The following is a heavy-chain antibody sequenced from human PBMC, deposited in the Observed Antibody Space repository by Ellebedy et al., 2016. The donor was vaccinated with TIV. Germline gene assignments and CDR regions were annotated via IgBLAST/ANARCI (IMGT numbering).Heavy chain of an antibody. Sequence: GESLKISCAASGFTFSSNALSWVTHAPGKGLGWVAAISRSGGSTYYADSVKGRFTISRDTSKNTLYLQMNSLSAEDTAVYYCAESPSVAGTTGVDYWGQGTLVTVSS. V-gene: IGHV3-23*01. CDR2: ISRSGGST. D-gene: IGHD6-19*01. J-gene: IGHJ4*02. CDR1: GFTFSSNA. CDR3: AESPSVAGTTGVDY.